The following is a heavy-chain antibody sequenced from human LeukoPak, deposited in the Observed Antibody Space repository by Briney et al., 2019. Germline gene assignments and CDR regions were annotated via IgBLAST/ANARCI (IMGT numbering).Heavy chain of an antibody. CDR3: ARGSGSSGYYYFDY. CDR1: GFTFSSYA. Sequence: GGSLRLSCAASGFTFSSYAMHWVRQAPGKGLEWVAVISYDGSNKYYADSVKGRFTISRGNSKTTLYLQMHSLRAEATAVYYCARGSGSSGYYYFDYWGQGTLVTVSS. CDR2: ISYDGSNK. J-gene: IGHJ4*02. D-gene: IGHD3-22*01. V-gene: IGHV3-30*04.